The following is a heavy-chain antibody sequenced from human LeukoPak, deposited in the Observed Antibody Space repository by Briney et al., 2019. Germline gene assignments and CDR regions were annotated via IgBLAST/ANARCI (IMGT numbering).Heavy chain of an antibody. D-gene: IGHD3-22*01. V-gene: IGHV3-30*04. CDR2: VSAAGTNK. Sequence: PGGSLRLSCAASGFTFSNYAMHWVRQAPGKGLEWVAVVSAAGTNKYYVDSVKGRFTISRDNSKNTLYLQMNSLTFEDTAVYYCALEKIHDSSGYPPTILRGAFDIWGQGTMVTVSS. CDR3: ALEKIHDSSGYPPTILRGAFDI. J-gene: IGHJ3*02. CDR1: GFTFSNYA.